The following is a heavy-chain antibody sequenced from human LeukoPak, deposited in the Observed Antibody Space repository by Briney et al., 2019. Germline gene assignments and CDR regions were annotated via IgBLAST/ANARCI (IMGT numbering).Heavy chain of an antibody. CDR3: ARDVGGRGWFDP. Sequence: AGGSLRLSCAVSGFTFSSYWMSWVRQAPGKGLEWVSYISSSSSTIYYADSVKGRFTISRDNAKNSLYLQMNSLRAEDTAVYSCARDVGGRGWFDPWGQGTLVTVSS. J-gene: IGHJ5*02. D-gene: IGHD3-16*01. V-gene: IGHV3-48*01. CDR1: GFTFSSYW. CDR2: ISSSSSTI.